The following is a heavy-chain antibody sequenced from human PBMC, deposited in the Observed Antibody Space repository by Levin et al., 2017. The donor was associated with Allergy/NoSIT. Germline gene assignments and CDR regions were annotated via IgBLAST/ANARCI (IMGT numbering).Heavy chain of an antibody. CDR2: IYHSGGT. Sequence: SETLSLTCTVSGVSITSGHYYWSWIRQTPGKGLEWIGHIYHSGGTDYNPSLKSRLTMSVDTSKNQFSLKLSSVTAADTAVYYCARVLFDYYGSRSSNNDNWFDPWGQGTAVTVSS. J-gene: IGHJ5*02. D-gene: IGHD3-10*01. CDR1: GVSITSGHYY. V-gene: IGHV4-30-4*08. CDR3: ARVLFDYYGSRSSNNDNWFDP.